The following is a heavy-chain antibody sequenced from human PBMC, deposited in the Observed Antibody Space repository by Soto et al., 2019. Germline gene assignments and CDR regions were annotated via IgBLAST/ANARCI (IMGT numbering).Heavy chain of an antibody. D-gene: IGHD5-18*01. Sequence: SETLSLTCTVSGGSISSGGYYWSWIRQHPGKGLEWIGYIYYSGSTYYNPSLKSRVTISVDTSKNQFSLKLSSVTAADTAVYYCARGMGGDTAMVPSDYWGQGTLVTVSS. CDR1: GGSISSGGYY. CDR3: ARGMGGDTAMVPSDY. J-gene: IGHJ4*02. V-gene: IGHV4-31*03. CDR2: IYYSGST.